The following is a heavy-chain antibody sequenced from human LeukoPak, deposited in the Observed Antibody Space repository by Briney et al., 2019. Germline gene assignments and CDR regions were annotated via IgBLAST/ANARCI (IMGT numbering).Heavy chain of an antibody. CDR2: ISHSGTT. V-gene: IGHV4-59*01. CDR3: ARKEWVPYYFDY. D-gene: IGHD3-3*01. CDR1: GDSISNYY. Sequence: SETLSLTCTVSGDSISNYYWSWIRQPPGKGLEWIGHISHSGTTNYNPSLKSRVTISVDTSKNQFSLKLTSATAADTAVYYCARKEWVPYYFDYWGQGTLVTVSS. J-gene: IGHJ4*02.